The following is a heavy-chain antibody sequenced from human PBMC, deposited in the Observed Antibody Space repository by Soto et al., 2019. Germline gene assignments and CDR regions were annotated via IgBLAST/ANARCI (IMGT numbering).Heavy chain of an antibody. CDR1: GGSISSGDYY. Sequence: SETLSLTCTVSGGSISSGDYYWSWIRQPPGKGLEWIGYIYYSGSTYYNPSLKSRVTISVDTSKNQFSLKLSSVTAADTAVYYCARDGGGYCSGGSCYWFDPWGQGALVTVSS. D-gene: IGHD2-15*01. J-gene: IGHJ5*02. CDR2: IYYSGST. CDR3: ARDGGGYCSGGSCYWFDP. V-gene: IGHV4-30-4*01.